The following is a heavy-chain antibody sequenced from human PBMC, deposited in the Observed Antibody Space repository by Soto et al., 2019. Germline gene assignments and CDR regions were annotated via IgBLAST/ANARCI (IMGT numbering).Heavy chain of an antibody. CDR3: ARDQTTRWELRPPGY. V-gene: IGHV1-18*04. J-gene: IGHJ4*02. Sequence: QVQLVQSGAAVKKPGASVKVSCKTSGFPFTSYGITWVRQAPGKGLEWMGWISAYNGHTDYAQNIQGRVTMTTDTSTTTAYMELSSLRSDDTAVYYCARDQTTRWELRPPGYWGQGTLVTVSS. D-gene: IGHD1-26*01. CDR2: ISAYNGHT. CDR1: GFPFTSYG.